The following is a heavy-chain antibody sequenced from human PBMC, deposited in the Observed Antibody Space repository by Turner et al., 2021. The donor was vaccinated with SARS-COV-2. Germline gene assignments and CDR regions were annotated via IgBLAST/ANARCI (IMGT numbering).Heavy chain of an antibody. CDR1: GYTFTSYG. V-gene: IGHV1-18*01. D-gene: IGHD5-12*01. CDR2: ISAYNGNT. J-gene: IGHJ4*02. Sequence: QVQLVHSGAEVKKPGASVKFSCKASGYTFTSYGISWVRQAPGHGLEWMGWISAYNGNTNYAQKLQGRVTMTTDTSTRKAYMELRSLRSDDTAVYYCARDDPDIVATITIYWGQGTLVTVSS. CDR3: ARDDPDIVATITIY.